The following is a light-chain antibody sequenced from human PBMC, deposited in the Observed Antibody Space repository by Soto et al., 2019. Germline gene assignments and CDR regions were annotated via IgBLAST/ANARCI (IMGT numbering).Light chain of an antibody. Sequence: EIVMTQSPLTLSVSPGERATLSCRASQTISSSLAWFQQKPGQPPRLLIFDASNRANGVPARFSGSGSGTEFTLTVSSLQSEDFAVYYCLQYNNWPRTFGHGTKVEIK. V-gene: IGKV3-15*01. CDR1: QTISSS. CDR3: LQYNNWPRT. CDR2: DAS. J-gene: IGKJ1*01.